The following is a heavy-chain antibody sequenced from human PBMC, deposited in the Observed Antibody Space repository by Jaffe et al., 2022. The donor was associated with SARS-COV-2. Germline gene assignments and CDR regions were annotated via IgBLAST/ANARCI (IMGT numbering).Heavy chain of an antibody. J-gene: IGHJ4*02. CDR3: ARGRGFHY. V-gene: IGHV3-7*03. CDR1: GFIFTNYW. CDR2: IKMDGSEE. Sequence: EVKLVESGGDLVQPGGSLRLSCAASGFIFTNYWMSWVRQAPGKGLQWVANIKMDGSEEYYEDSVKGRFTIYKDDARSSLYLQMNRLRAEDTAVYYCARGRGFHYWGQGTLVTVSS.